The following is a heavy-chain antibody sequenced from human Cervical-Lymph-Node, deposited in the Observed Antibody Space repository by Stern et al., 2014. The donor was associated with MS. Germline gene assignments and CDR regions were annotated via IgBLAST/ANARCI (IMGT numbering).Heavy chain of an antibody. D-gene: IGHD2-15*01. J-gene: IGHJ6*02. CDR3: ARDRRYCSGGSCPDLNYYYYGMDV. Sequence: QVQLVQSGAEVKKPGSSVKVSCKASGGTFSSYAISWVRQAPGQGLECMGGIIPIFGTANYAQKFQGRVTITADKSTSTAYMELSSLRSEDTAVYYCARDRRYCSGGSCPDLNYYYYGMDVWGQGTTVTVSS. CDR2: IIPIFGTA. V-gene: IGHV1-69*14. CDR1: GGTFSSYA.